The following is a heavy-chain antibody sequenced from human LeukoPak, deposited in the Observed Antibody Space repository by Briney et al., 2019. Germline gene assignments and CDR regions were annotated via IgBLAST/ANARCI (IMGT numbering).Heavy chain of an antibody. CDR1: GFTFSSYG. CDR3: ARGQPPSYYDMDV. CDR2: IWSNGSSK. Sequence: GGSLRLSCAASGFTFSSYGMHWVRQAPGKGLELVAVIWSNGSSKHYADSVKGRFTISRDNSKNTLYLQMSSLRAEDTALYYCARGQPPSYYDMDVWGQGTTVTVSS. V-gene: IGHV3-33*01. D-gene: IGHD6-13*01. J-gene: IGHJ6*02.